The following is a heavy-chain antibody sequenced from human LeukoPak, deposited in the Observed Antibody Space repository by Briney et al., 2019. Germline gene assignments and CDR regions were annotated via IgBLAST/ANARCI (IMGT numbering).Heavy chain of an antibody. CDR2: ISSSSSTI. CDR3: ARAPTLNYYDSSGSENFDY. J-gene: IGHJ4*02. V-gene: IGHV3-48*02. CDR1: GFTFSSYS. Sequence: GGSLRFSGAASGFTFSSYSMTWVRQAPGKGLEWVSYISSSSSTIYYADSVKGRFTISRDNAKNSLYLQMNSLRDEDTAVYYCARAPTLNYYDSSGSENFDYWGQGTLVTVSS. D-gene: IGHD3-22*01.